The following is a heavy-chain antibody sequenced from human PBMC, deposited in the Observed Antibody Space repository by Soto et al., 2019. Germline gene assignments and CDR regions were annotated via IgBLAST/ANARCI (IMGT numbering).Heavy chain of an antibody. Sequence: QVQLVQSGAEVKKPGASVKVSCKASGYTFTSYGISWVRQAPGQGLEWMGWISAYNGNTNYAQKLQGRVTMTTDTSTSTAYMELRSLRSDDTAVYYCAREGYDILTGYSRYYFDYWGQGPLVTVSS. CDR2: ISAYNGNT. J-gene: IGHJ4*02. V-gene: IGHV1-18*04. CDR3: AREGYDILTGYSRYYFDY. D-gene: IGHD3-9*01. CDR1: GYTFTSYG.